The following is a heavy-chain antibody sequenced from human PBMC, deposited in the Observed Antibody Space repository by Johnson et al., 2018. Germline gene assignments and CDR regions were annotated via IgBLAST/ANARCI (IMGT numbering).Heavy chain of an antibody. V-gene: IGHV1-8*01. Sequence: QVQLVQSGAEVKKPGASVKVSCKASGYTFTSYDINWVRQATVEGLEWMGWMNPKSGKTGSAQKFQGRVTMTRNTSISTAYMELSSLISDDTAVYYCATMVVSPGVDYWGQGTLVTVSS. CDR1: GYTFTSYD. CDR3: ATMVVSPGVDY. CDR2: MNPKSGKT. D-gene: IGHD4/OR15-4a*01. J-gene: IGHJ4*02.